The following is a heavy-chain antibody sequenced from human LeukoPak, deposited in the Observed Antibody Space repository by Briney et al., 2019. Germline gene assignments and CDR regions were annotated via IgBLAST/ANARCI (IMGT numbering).Heavy chain of an antibody. D-gene: IGHD3-10*01. Sequence: VASVKVSCKASGYTFTGYYMHWVRQAPGQGLEWMGWINPNSGGTNYAQKFQGRVTMTRDTSISTAYMELSRLRSDDTAVYYCAREGVYGSGSYRDYWGQGTLVTVSS. J-gene: IGHJ4*02. V-gene: IGHV1-2*02. CDR3: AREGVYGSGSYRDY. CDR2: INPNSGGT. CDR1: GYTFTGYY.